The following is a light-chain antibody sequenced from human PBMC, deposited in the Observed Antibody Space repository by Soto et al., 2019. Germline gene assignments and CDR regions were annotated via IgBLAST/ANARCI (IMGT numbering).Light chain of an antibody. V-gene: IGLV1-44*01. CDR3: TAWDDSLNGPV. J-gene: IGLJ2*01. CDR1: SSNIGTYT. CDR2: SND. Sequence: QSVLTQPPSASGTPGQRVTISCSGSSSNIGTYTVYWYQHLPGTAPKVLIYSNDQRPSGVPDRFSGSKSGTSASLAISGLQSGDEADYYCTAWDDSLNGPVFGGGTKRTVL.